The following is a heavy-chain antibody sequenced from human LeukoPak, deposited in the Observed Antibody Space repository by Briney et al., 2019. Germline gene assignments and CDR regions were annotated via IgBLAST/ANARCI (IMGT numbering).Heavy chain of an antibody. CDR3: ARLPYCGGDCYPNWFDP. V-gene: IGHV5-51*01. Sequence: GESLKISCKGSGYRFSSDWIGWVRQMPGKGLECMGVIYPGDSDTRYSPSFQGQVTISVDRSISTAHLQWSSLKASDTAMYYCARLPYCGGDCYPNWFDPWGQGTLVTVSS. CDR1: GYRFSSDW. J-gene: IGHJ5*02. D-gene: IGHD2-21*02. CDR2: IYPGDSDT.